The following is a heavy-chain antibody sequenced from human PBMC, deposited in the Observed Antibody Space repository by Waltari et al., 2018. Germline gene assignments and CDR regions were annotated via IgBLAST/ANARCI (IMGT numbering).Heavy chain of an antibody. CDR3: ARAPGRGSSSSYYFDY. J-gene: IGHJ4*02. V-gene: IGHV3-30-3*01. CDR2: ISYDGSNK. D-gene: IGHD6-6*01. Sequence: GKGLEWVAVISYDGSNKYYADSVKGRFTISRDNSKNTLYLQMNSLRAEDTAVYYCARAPGRGSSSSYYFDYWGQGTLVTVSS.